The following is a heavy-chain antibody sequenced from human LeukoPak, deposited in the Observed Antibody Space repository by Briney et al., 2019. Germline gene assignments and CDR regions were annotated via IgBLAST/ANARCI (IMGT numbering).Heavy chain of an antibody. V-gene: IGHV3-23*01. CDR1: GFIFSSYA. D-gene: IGHD5-18*01. CDR2: ISGSGGST. Sequence: PGGSLRLSCAASGFIFSSYAMSWVRQAPGKGLEWVSTISGSGGSTYYADSVKGRFTISRDNSKNTVYLQMNSLRAEDTAVYYCAKDTVDTAMVKSPEGLVDYWGQGTLVTVSS. CDR3: AKDTVDTAMVKSPEGLVDY. J-gene: IGHJ4*02.